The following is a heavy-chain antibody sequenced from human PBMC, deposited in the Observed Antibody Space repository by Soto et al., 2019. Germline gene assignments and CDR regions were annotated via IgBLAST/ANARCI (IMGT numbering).Heavy chain of an antibody. J-gene: IGHJ4*02. D-gene: IGHD2-21*01. CDR2: IYASENT. CDR3: TRGGDAYKNGH. CDR1: GGSVSSNSYS. V-gene: IGHV4-39*07. Sequence: SETLSLTCTVSGGSVSSNSYSWGWIRQPPGKGLEWIASIYASENTNYNPSLLSRVTMSVDTSKNQFSLRLTSVNAADTAVYYCTRGGDAYKNGHWGQGTLVTVSS.